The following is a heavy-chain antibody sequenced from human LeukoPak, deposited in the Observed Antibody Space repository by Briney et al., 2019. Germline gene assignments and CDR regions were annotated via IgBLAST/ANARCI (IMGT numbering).Heavy chain of an antibody. D-gene: IGHD2-21*02. CDR1: GGSISSSNW. J-gene: IGHJ4*02. CDR2: IYHSGST. CDR3: ARLLVGTLYYFDY. V-gene: IGHV4-4*02. Sequence: SGTLSLTCAVSGGSISSSNWWSWVRQPPGKGLEWIGEIYHSGSTNYNPSLKSRVTISVDTSKNQFSLKLSSVTAADTAVYYCARLLVGTLYYFDYWGQGTLVTVSS.